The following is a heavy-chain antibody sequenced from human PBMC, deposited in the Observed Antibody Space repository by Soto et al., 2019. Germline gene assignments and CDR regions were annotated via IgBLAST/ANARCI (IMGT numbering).Heavy chain of an antibody. J-gene: IGHJ5*02. CDR1: GGSISKFY. Sequence: SETLSLTCSVSGGSISKFYWSWIRKTAGKGLEWMGRVYATGTTDYNPSLRSRVAMSVDISRKTFSLRLTSVTAADTAMYYCARVVRDSWSGFPTNNWLDPWGQGTLVTVSS. V-gene: IGHV4-4*07. CDR2: VYATGTT. CDR3: ARVVRDSWSGFPTNNWLDP. D-gene: IGHD3-3*01.